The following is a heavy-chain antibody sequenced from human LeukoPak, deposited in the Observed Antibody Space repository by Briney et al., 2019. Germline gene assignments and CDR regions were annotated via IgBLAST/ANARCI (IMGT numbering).Heavy chain of an antibody. CDR2: IYYSGST. CDR3: ARAQMAVVVVAATNF. D-gene: IGHD2-15*01. Sequence: PSETLSLTCTVSGGSISSYYWGWIRQPPGKGLEWIGSIYYSGSTYYNPSLKSRVTISVDTSKNQFSLKLSSVTAADTAVYYCARAQMAVVVVAATNFWGQGTLVTVSS. V-gene: IGHV4-39*01. CDR1: GGSISSYY. J-gene: IGHJ4*02.